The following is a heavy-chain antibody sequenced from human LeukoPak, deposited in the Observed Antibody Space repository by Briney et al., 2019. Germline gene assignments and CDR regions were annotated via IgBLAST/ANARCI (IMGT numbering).Heavy chain of an antibody. CDR3: ARDIGYYDSSGPLGYFDY. D-gene: IGHD3-22*01. V-gene: IGHV4-59*01. CDR2: IYYSGST. J-gene: IGHJ4*02. CDR1: GGSISSYY. Sequence: ETLSLTCTVSGGSISSYYWSWIRQPPGKGLEWIGYIYYSGSTNYNPSLKSRVTISVDTSKNQFSLKLSSVTAADTAVYYCARDIGYYDSSGPLGYFDYWGQGTLVTVSS.